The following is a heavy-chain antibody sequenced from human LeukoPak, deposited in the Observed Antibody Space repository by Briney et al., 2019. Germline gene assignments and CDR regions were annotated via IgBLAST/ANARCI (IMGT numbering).Heavy chain of an antibody. CDR3: ARDRKYYYHMDV. J-gene: IGHJ6*03. CDR1: GASIDSYY. CDR2: IYHSGST. Sequence: SETLSLTCTISGASIDSYYWSWIRQPPGRGLEWIGTIYHSGSTYYNPSLKSRVSMSVDTSKNQFSLNLTSLTAADTAVYYCARDRKYYYHMDVWGKGTTVTVSS. V-gene: IGHV4-39*07. D-gene: IGHD1-14*01.